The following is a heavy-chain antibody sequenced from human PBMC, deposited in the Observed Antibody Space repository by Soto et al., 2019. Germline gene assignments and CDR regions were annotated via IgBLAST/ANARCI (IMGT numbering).Heavy chain of an antibody. CDR1: GFTFSSYA. D-gene: IGHD3-16*01. CDR3: AKGVPFRFVGGYYYMDV. Sequence: GGSLRLSCAASGFTFSSYAMSWVRQAPGKGLEWVSAISGSGGSTYYTDSVKGRFTISRDNSKNTLYLQMNSLRAEDTAVYYCAKGVPFRFVGGYYYMDVWGKGTTVTVSS. V-gene: IGHV3-23*01. J-gene: IGHJ6*03. CDR2: ISGSGGST.